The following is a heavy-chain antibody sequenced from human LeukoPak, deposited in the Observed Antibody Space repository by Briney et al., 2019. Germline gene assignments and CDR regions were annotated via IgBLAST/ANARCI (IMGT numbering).Heavy chain of an antibody. J-gene: IGHJ6*03. D-gene: IGHD2-15*01. CDR3: ARVRRSEDYYYYMDV. CDR2: IYYSGST. V-gene: IGHV4-30-4*01. CDR1: GGSISSGDYY. Sequence: SETLSLTCTVSGGSISSGDYYWSWIRQPPGKGLEWIGYIYYSGSTYYNPSLKSRVTISVDTSKNQFSLKLSSVTAADTAVYYCARVRRSEDYYYYMDVWGKGTTVTVSS.